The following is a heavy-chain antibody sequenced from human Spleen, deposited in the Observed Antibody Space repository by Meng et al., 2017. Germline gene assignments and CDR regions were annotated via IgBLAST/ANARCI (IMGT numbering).Heavy chain of an antibody. CDR3: AKGYGWYDS. J-gene: IGHJ5*01. Sequence: QVQLQQWGATLLKPAETLSLPCAVSGGSLSGYYWNWTRQPPGKGLEWIGEIYPGGTTNYNPSLKSRVTISADTSKNQFSLKLTSVTAADTAVYFCAKGYGWYDSWGQGTLVSLL. V-gene: IGHV4-34*02. CDR1: GGSLSGYY. D-gene: IGHD3-10*01. CDR2: IYPGGTT.